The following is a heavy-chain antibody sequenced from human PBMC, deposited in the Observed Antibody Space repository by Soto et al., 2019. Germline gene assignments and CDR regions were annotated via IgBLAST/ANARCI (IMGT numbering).Heavy chain of an antibody. D-gene: IGHD3-10*01. CDR3: AREAGITMVRGVINWFDP. CDR1: GFTFSSYA. J-gene: IGHJ5*02. V-gene: IGHV3-30-3*01. Sequence: QVQLVESGGGVVQPGRSLRLSCAASGFTFSSYAMHWVRQAPGKGLEWVAVISYDGSNKYYADSVKGRFTISRDNSKNTLYLHMNSLRAEDTAVYYCAREAGITMVRGVINWFDPWGQGTLVTVSS. CDR2: ISYDGSNK.